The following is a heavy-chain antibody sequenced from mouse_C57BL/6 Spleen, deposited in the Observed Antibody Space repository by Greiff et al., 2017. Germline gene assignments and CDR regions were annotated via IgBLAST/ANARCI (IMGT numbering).Heavy chain of an antibody. Sequence: EVMLVESGGGLVKPGGSLKISCAASGFTFSSYAMSWVRQPPEKRLEWVATISDGGSYTYYPDNVKGRFTISRDNAKNNLYLQMSHLKSEDTAMYYCARDGLGLYYFDYWGQGTTLTVSS. CDR2: ISDGGSYT. CDR1: GFTFSSYA. D-gene: IGHD4-1*01. V-gene: IGHV5-4*01. J-gene: IGHJ2*01. CDR3: ARDGLGLYYFDY.